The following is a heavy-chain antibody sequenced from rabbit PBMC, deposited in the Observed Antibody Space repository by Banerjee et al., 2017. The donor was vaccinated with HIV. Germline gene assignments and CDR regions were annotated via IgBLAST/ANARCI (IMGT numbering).Heavy chain of an antibody. CDR3: ARDGSGWGANFNL. Sequence: QEQLEESGGDLVKPEGSLTLTCTASGFSFSSSYYMCWVRQAPGKGLEWIACIYAGSSGSTWYACWAKGRFTISKTSSTTVTLQLNSLTAADTATYFCARDGSGWGANFNLWGPGSLVTVS. CDR1: GFSFSSSYY. V-gene: IGHV1S45*01. J-gene: IGHJ4*01. D-gene: IGHD4-1*01. CDR2: IYAGSSGST.